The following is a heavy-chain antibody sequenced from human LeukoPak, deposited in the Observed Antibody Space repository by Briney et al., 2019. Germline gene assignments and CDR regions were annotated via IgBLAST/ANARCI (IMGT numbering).Heavy chain of an antibody. V-gene: IGHV4-39*01. CDR1: GGSINSINYY. J-gene: IGHJ3*02. D-gene: IGHD3-9*01. CDR3: ARRSASFDSLLLAFDI. CDR2: IYYSGRT. Sequence: SETLSLTCIVSGGSINSINYYWGWIRQPPGKGLEWIGSIYYSGRTYYNPSLESRATTSLDTSKNQFSLKLSSVAADDTACYYCARRSASFDSLLLAFDIWGQGTMVTVSS.